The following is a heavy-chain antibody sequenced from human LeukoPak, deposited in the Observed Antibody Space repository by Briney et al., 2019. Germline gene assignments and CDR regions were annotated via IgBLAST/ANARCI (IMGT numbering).Heavy chain of an antibody. CDR1: GSSISSGYY. V-gene: IGHV4-38-2*01. D-gene: IGHD6-6*01. CDR2: IYHSGST. CDR3: ARWGSSSRYFDY. Sequence: PSAPLSLPYAVSGSSISSGYYWGWIRQPPGKGLEWIGSIYHSGSTYYNPSLKSRVTISIDTSKNHFSLKLSSVTAADTAVYYCARWGSSSRYFDYWGQGTLVTVSS. J-gene: IGHJ4*02.